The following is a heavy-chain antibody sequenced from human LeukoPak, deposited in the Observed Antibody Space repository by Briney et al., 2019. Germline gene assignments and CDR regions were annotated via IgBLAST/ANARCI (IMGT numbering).Heavy chain of an antibody. J-gene: IGHJ5*02. V-gene: IGHV4-34*01. CDR2: INHSGST. CDR1: GGSLSGYY. CDR3: ASAGYGDYATQTGWNWFDP. D-gene: IGHD4-17*01. Sequence: PSETLSLTCAVYGGSLSGYYWSWIRQPPGKGLEWIGEINHSGSTNYNPSLKSRVTISVDTSKNQFSLKLSSVTAADTAVYYCASAGYGDYATQTGWNWFDPWGQGTLVTVSS.